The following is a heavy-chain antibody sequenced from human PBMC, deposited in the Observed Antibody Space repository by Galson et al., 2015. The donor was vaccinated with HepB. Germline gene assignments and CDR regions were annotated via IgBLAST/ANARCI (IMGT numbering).Heavy chain of an antibody. CDR3: ARVGHQLLDHAFDM. Sequence: SLRLSCAASGFTFSNYAMHWVRQAPGKGLEYVSAISSDGISTYYANSVKGRFTISRDNSKNTLYLQMGSLRAEDMAVFYCARVGHQLLDHAFDMWGQGTMVTVSS. J-gene: IGHJ3*02. V-gene: IGHV3-64*01. CDR1: GFTFSNYA. CDR2: ISSDGIST. D-gene: IGHD2-2*01.